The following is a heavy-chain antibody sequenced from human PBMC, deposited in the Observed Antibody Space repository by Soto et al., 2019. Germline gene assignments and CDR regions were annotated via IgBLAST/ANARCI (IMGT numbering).Heavy chain of an antibody. CDR3: ARVLFGRGNWFDP. D-gene: IGHD3-3*01. CDR1: GGSVSSGSYY. Sequence: PSETLSLTCTVSGGSVSSGSYYWSWIRQPPGKGLECVGYIYYSGSTNYNPSLKSRVTISVDTSKNQFSLKLSSVTAADTAVYYCARVLFGRGNWFDPWGQGTLVTVSS. CDR2: IYYSGST. V-gene: IGHV4-61*01. J-gene: IGHJ5*02.